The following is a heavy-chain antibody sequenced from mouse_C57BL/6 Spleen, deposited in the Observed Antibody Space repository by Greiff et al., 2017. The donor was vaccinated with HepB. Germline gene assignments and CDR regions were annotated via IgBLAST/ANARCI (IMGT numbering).Heavy chain of an antibody. V-gene: IGHV1-26*01. CDR3: ARGRTPYYGSSYDY. CDR2: INPNNGGT. CDR1: GYTFTDYY. Sequence: EVKLQQSGPELEKPGASVKISCKASGYTFTDYYMNWVKQSHGKSLEWIGDINPNNGGTSYNQKVKGKATLTVDKSSSTAYMELRSLTSEGSAVYYGARGRTPYYGSSYDYWGQGTTLTVSS. J-gene: IGHJ2*01. D-gene: IGHD1-1*01.